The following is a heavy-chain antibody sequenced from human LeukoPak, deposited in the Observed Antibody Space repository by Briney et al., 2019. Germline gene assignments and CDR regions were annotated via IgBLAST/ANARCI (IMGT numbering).Heavy chain of an antibody. Sequence: SETLSLTCTVSGGSISSGGYSWSWIRQPPGKGPEWIGYIYHSGSTYYNPSLKSRVTISVDRSKNQFSLKLSSVTAADTAVYYCARDQPYYGMDVWGQGTTVTVSS. J-gene: IGHJ6*02. CDR2: IYHSGST. CDR3: ARDQPYYGMDV. CDR1: GGSISSGGYS. V-gene: IGHV4-30-2*01.